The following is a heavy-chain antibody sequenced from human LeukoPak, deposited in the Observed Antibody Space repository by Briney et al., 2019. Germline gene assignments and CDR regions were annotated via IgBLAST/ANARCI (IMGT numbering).Heavy chain of an antibody. Sequence: GGSLRLSCAASGFTFSSYGTHWVRQAPGKGLEWVAVISYDGSNKYYADSVKGRFTVSRDNSKNTLYLQMNSLRAEDTAVYYCAKDGTFTYYYGSGSYSDYWGQGNLVTVSS. CDR3: AKDGTFTYYYGSGSYSDY. V-gene: IGHV3-30*18. J-gene: IGHJ4*02. CDR1: GFTFSSYG. CDR2: ISYDGSNK. D-gene: IGHD3-10*01.